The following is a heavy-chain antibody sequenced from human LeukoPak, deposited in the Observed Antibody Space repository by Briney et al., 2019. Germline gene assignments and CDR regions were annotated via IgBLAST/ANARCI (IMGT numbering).Heavy chain of an antibody. CDR2: IYYSGST. J-gene: IGHJ6*02. V-gene: IGHV4-59*01. CDR3: ARVSSSWYPNYYYGMDV. CDR1: GGSISSYY. D-gene: IGHD6-13*01. Sequence: SETLSLPCTVSGGSISSYYWSWIRQPPGKGLEWIGYIYYSGSTNYNPSLKSRVTISVDTSKNQFSLKLSSVTAADTAVYYCARVSSSWYPNYYYGMDVWGQGTTVTVSS.